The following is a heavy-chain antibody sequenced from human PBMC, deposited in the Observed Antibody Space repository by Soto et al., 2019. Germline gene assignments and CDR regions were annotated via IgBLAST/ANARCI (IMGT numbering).Heavy chain of an antibody. J-gene: IGHJ4*02. CDR3: ARDSPMQLWPYFHY. V-gene: IGHV6-1*01. CDR2: TYYRSKWYN. D-gene: IGHD5-18*01. CDR1: GDSVSSNSAA. Sequence: PSQTLSLTCAISGDSVSSNSAAWNWIRQSRSRGLEWLGRTYYRSKWYNDYAVSVKSRITIHPDTSKNQFSLQLNSVTPEDTVVYYCARDSPMQLWPYFHYWGQGTLVTVSS.